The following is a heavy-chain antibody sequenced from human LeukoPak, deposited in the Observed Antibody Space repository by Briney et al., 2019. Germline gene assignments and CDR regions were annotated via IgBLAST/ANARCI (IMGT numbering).Heavy chain of an antibody. CDR2: IYTSGST. CDR3: ASSGGGYYYYYMDV. V-gene: IGHV4-61*02. Sequence: PSETLSLTCTVSGGSISSGSYYWSWIRQPAGKGLEWIGRIYTSGSTNYNPSLKSRVTISVDTSKNQFSLKLSSVTAADTAVYYCASSGGGYYYYYMDVWGKGTTVTISS. J-gene: IGHJ6*03. CDR1: GGSISSGSYY. D-gene: IGHD3-10*01.